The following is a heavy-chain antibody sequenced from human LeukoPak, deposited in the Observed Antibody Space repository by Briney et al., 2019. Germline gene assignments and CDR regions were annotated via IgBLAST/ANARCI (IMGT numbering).Heavy chain of an antibody. CDR1: GFTFSNSW. Sequence: GGSLRLSCAASGFTFSNSWMHWVRQAPGKGLVWVSRIIADGSITNYADSVKGRFTVSRDNANNILYLQMNSLRAEDAAVYYCIREIPNYGGDCLGYWGQGTLVTVSS. D-gene: IGHD2-21*01. V-gene: IGHV3-74*01. J-gene: IGHJ4*02. CDR2: IIADGSIT. CDR3: IREIPNYGGDCLGY.